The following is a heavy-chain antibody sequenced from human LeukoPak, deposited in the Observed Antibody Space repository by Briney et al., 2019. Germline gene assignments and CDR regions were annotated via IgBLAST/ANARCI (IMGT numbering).Heavy chain of an antibody. J-gene: IGHJ4*02. Sequence: GESLKISCQGSGYRFTNYHIGWVRQMPGKGLEWMGIIYPADSDTRYRPTFRGQVTISVDKSINTAYLQWSSLEASDTAMYYCTRLISRGSDYNYVDDWGQGTLITVSS. CDR3: TRLISRGSDYNYVDD. V-gene: IGHV5-51*01. D-gene: IGHD5-24*01. CDR1: GYRFTNYH. CDR2: IYPADSDT.